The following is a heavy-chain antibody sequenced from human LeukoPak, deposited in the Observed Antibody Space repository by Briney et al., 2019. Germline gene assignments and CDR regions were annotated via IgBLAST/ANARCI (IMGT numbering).Heavy chain of an antibody. CDR3: ARDQTSKGDAFDI. CDR2: INHSGST. Sequence: PSETLSLTCAVYAGSFSGYYWSWIRQPPGKGLEWIGEINHSGSTNYNPSLKSRVTISADTSKNQFSLKLSSVTAADTAVYYCARDQTSKGDAFDIWGQGTMVTVSS. J-gene: IGHJ3*02. V-gene: IGHV4-34*01. CDR1: AGSFSGYY.